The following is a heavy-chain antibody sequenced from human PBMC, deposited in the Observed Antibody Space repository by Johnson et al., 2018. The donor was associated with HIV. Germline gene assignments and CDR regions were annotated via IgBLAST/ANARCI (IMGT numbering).Heavy chain of an antibody. D-gene: IGHD1-1*01. CDR3: ARPQGTGDAFDI. Sequence: QAPGKGLEWVGRIKSKTDGGTTDYAAPVKGRFTISRDDSKNTLYLQMNSLRAEDTAVYYCARPQGTGDAFDIWGQGTMVTVSS. V-gene: IGHV3-15*01. CDR2: IKSKTDGGTT. J-gene: IGHJ3*02.